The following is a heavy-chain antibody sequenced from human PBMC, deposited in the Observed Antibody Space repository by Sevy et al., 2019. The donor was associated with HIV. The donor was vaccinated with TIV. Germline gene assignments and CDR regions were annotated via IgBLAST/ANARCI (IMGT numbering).Heavy chain of an antibody. V-gene: IGHV3-7*01. Sequence: GGSLRLSCAAPGFIFSGYWMTWVRQAPGKGLEWVANIKFDGSEKYYVDSVKGRFTISRDNAKNSLLLQMNSLRAADTAVYYCARGRYCSGGGCYIDYWGQGTLVTVSS. J-gene: IGHJ4*02. D-gene: IGHD2-15*01. CDR1: GFIFSGYW. CDR3: ARGRYCSGGGCYIDY. CDR2: IKFDGSEK.